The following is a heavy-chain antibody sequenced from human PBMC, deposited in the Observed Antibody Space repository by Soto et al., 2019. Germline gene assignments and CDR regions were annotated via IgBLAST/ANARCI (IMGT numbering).Heavy chain of an antibody. CDR3: AREGTGTTRGSFDY. CDR2: IYPSGST. CDR1: SGTISSANW. V-gene: IGHV4-4*02. J-gene: IGHJ4*02. Sequence: QVQLQESGPGLVKPSGTLSLTCTVSSGTISSANWWSWVRQPPGKGLEWIGEIYPSGSTNYNPSLESRLTISIDESKNQFSLKLTSVTAADTAIYYCAREGTGTTRGSFDYWGQGTLVTVSS. D-gene: IGHD1-1*01.